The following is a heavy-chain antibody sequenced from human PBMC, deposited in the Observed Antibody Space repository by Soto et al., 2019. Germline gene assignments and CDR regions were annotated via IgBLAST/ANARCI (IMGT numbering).Heavy chain of an antibody. CDR3: ARGPSPLAY. CDR2: TYFRSKWYS. J-gene: IGHJ4*02. CDR1: GDSVSSNSAA. D-gene: IGHD6-6*01. Sequence: PSQTLSLTCAVSGDSVSSNSAAWNWIRQSPSRGLEWLGRTYFRSKWYSDYAGSVKSRITINADTSKNQFSLHLNSVTPQDTAVYYCARGPSPLAYWGRGTVVTVSS. V-gene: IGHV6-1*01.